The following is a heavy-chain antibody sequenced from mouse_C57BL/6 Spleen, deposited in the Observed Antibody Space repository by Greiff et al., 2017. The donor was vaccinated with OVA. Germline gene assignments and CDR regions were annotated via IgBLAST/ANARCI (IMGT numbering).Heavy chain of an antibody. J-gene: IGHJ3*01. Sequence: QVQLQQSGAELVRPGASVTLSCKASGYTFTDYEMHWVKQTPVHGLEWIGAIDPETGGTAYTQKFKGKAILTADKSSSTAYMELRSLTSEDSAVYYCTRSGGFAYWGQGTLVTVSA. CDR2: IDPETGGT. V-gene: IGHV1-15*01. CDR1: GYTFTDYE. D-gene: IGHD3-1*01. CDR3: TRSGGFAY.